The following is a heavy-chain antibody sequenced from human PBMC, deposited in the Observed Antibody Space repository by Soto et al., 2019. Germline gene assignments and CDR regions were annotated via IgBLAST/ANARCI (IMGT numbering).Heavy chain of an antibody. V-gene: IGHV3-11*01. CDR2: ISSSGSTI. CDR1: GFTFSDYY. CDR3: ARVNSDYYYHYGMDV. J-gene: IGHJ6*02. D-gene: IGHD2-21*01. Sequence: GGSLRLSCAASGFTFSDYYMSWIRQAPGKGLEWVSYISSSGSTIYYADSVKGRFTISRDNAKNSLYLQMNSLRAEDTAVYYCARVNSDYYYHYGMDVWGQGTTVTVSS.